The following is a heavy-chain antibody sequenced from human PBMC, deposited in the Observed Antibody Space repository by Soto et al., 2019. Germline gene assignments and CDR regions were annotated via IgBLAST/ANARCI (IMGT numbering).Heavy chain of an antibody. D-gene: IGHD3-22*01. J-gene: IGHJ3*02. V-gene: IGHV4-31*03. Sequence: SETLSLTCTVSGGSISSGGYYWSWIRQHPGKGLEWIGYIYYSGSTYYNPSLKSRVTISVDTSKNQFSLKLSSVTAADTAVYYCARAGVYYDSSGYYSPWEFRIWGQGTMVTVSS. CDR2: IYYSGST. CDR3: ARAGVYYDSSGYYSPWEFRI. CDR1: GGSISSGGYY.